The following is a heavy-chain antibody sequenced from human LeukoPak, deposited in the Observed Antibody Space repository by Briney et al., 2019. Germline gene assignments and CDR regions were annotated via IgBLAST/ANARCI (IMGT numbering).Heavy chain of an antibody. CDR2: ISGSGADT. J-gene: IGHJ1*01. CDR1: GFTFSSYA. Sequence: PGGSLRLSCAASGFTFSSYAMSWVRQAPGKGLEWVSTISGSGADTYYADSVTGRFTISRDNSKNTLYLQMNSLRAEDTAVYYCAKDLRTYYYDSSGYCPFQHWGQGTLVTVSS. D-gene: IGHD3-22*01. CDR3: AKDLRTYYYDSSGYCPFQH. V-gene: IGHV3-23*01.